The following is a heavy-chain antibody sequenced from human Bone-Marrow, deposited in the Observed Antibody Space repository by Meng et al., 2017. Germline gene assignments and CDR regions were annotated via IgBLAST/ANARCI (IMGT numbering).Heavy chain of an antibody. D-gene: IGHD3-3*01. CDR1: GYTFTGYY. Sequence: ASVKVSCKASGYTFTGYYMHWVRQAPGQGLEWMGRINPNSGGTNYAQKFQGRVTMTRDTSISTAYMGLSRLRSDDTAVYYCARDWGGQGVLRFVVGNYWGQGTLVTVSS. J-gene: IGHJ4*02. CDR3: ARDWGGQGVLRFVVGNY. CDR2: INPNSGGT. V-gene: IGHV1-2*06.